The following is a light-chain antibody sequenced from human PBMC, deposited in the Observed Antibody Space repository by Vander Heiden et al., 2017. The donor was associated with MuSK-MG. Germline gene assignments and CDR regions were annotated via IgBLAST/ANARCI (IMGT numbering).Light chain of an antibody. V-gene: IGKV1-39*01. CDR3: QQSSGTPRT. CDR2: ALS. J-gene: IGKJ1*01. CDR1: QSVSTY. Sequence: DIQMTQSPSSLSASVGDRVTITCRASQSVSTYLNWYQQKPGRAPKLLISALSNLQSGVPSRFSGGGAGTHFTLTISSLQPDDVATYYCQQSSGTPRTFGPGTKVEIK.